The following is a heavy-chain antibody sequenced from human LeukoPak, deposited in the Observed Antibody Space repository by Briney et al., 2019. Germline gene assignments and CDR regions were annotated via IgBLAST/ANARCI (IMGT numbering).Heavy chain of an antibody. D-gene: IGHD2-2*01. CDR2: IYTSGST. CDR1: GGSISSYY. CDR3: ARDGGYCSSTSRSPRFDP. Sequence: SETLSLTCTVSGGSISSYYWSWIQQPAGKGLEWIGRIYTSGSTNYNPSLKSRVTMSVDTSKNQFSLKLSSVTAADTAVYYCARDGGYCSSTSRSPRFDPWGQGTLVTVSS. J-gene: IGHJ5*02. V-gene: IGHV4-4*07.